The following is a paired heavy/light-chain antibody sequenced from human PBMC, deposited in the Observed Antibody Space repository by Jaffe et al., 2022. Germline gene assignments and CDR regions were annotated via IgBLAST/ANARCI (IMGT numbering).Light chain of an antibody. Sequence: SYELTQPPSVSVAPGQTARITCGGSNIGTKSVHWYQQKAGQAPLLVVYDGSDRPSGIPERFSGSNSGNTATLTISRVEAGDEADYYCQVYHSYTDHDLIFGGGTKLTVL. CDR2: DGS. CDR3: QVYHSYTDHDLI. J-gene: IGLJ2*01. V-gene: IGLV3-21*02. CDR1: NIGTKS.
Heavy chain of an antibody. CDR3: ARPMKVSRGYESPIDF. D-gene: IGHD5-12*01. CDR1: GYTFTTAF. Sequence: QVQLVQSGAEVKKPGASVKVSCRATGYTFTTAFLNWVRQAPGQGPEWIGLVNPDGGSTSYAPKFLGRVTMTSDKSASTVYLVLRSLRSEDTAMYYCARPMKVSRGYESPIDFWGQGTLVTVSS. V-gene: IGHV1-46*01. CDR2: VNPDGGST. J-gene: IGHJ4*02.